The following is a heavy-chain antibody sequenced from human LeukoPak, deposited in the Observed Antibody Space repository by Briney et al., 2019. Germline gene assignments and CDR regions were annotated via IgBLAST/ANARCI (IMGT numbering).Heavy chain of an antibody. J-gene: IGHJ4*02. Sequence: SETLSLTCTVSGGSISSGGYYWSWIRQHPGKGLERIGYIYYSGSTYYNPSLKSRVTISVDTSKNQFSLKLSSVTAADTAVYYCARAEYDFSPGFDYWGQGTLVTVSS. D-gene: IGHD3-3*01. CDR1: GGSISSGGYY. CDR2: IYYSGST. V-gene: IGHV4-31*03. CDR3: ARAEYDFSPGFDY.